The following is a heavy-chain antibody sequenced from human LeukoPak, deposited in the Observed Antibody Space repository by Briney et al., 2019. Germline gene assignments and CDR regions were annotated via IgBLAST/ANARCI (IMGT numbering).Heavy chain of an antibody. Sequence: GGSLRLSCAASGFTFSSYGMHWVRQAPGKGLEWVAVISYDGSNKYYADSVKGRFTISRDNSKNTLYPQMNSLRAEDTAVYYCAKDRIRGVNSKKGMDVWGKGTTVTVSS. CDR2: ISYDGSNK. CDR3: AKDRIRGVNSKKGMDV. D-gene: IGHD3-10*01. J-gene: IGHJ6*04. CDR1: GFTFSSYG. V-gene: IGHV3-30*18.